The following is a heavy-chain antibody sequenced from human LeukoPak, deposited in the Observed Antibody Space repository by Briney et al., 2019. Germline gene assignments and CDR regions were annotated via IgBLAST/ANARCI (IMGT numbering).Heavy chain of an antibody. CDR3: ASDYGDWGTYFQH. CDR1: GGSVSSGSYY. Sequence: SETLSLTCTASGGSVSSGSYYWGWIRQPPGKGLEWIGYIYYSGSTNYNPSLKSRVTISVDTSKNQFSLKLSSVTAADTAVYYCASDYGDWGTYFQHWGQGTLITVSS. D-gene: IGHD4-17*01. V-gene: IGHV4-61*01. J-gene: IGHJ1*01. CDR2: IYYSGST.